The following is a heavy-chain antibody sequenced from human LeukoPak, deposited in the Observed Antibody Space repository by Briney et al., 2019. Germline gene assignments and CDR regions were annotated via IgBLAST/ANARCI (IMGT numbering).Heavy chain of an antibody. Sequence: GGSLRLSCAASGFTFDDYAMHWVRQAPGKGLEWVSGISWNSGSIGYADSVKGRFTISRDNSKNTLYLQMNSLRAEDTAVYYCAREHSSSWRYFDYWGQGTLVTVSS. J-gene: IGHJ4*02. CDR3: AREHSSSWRYFDY. D-gene: IGHD6-13*01. V-gene: IGHV3-9*01. CDR1: GFTFDDYA. CDR2: ISWNSGSI.